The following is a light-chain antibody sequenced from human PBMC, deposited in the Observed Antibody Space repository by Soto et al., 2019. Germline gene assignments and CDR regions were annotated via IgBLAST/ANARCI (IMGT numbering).Light chain of an antibody. CDR2: GAS. Sequence: EIVLTQSPGTLSLSPGERATLSCRASQSVSSSYLAWYQQKHGQAPRLFIYGASSRATGIPDRFSGSESGTDLTITISRLEPEDGEVYDCQQYGSSSLTFGGGTKVDIK. V-gene: IGKV3-20*01. CDR1: QSVSSSY. J-gene: IGKJ4*01. CDR3: QQYGSSSLT.